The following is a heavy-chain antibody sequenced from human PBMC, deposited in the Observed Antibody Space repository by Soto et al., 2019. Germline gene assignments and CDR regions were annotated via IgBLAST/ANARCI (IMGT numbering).Heavy chain of an antibody. CDR3: ARGILRPNHYMDV. V-gene: IGHV4-31*03. J-gene: IGHJ6*03. D-gene: IGHD1-26*01. CDR2: IYDSGSA. CDR1: GDSISRGGYF. Sequence: QVQLQESGPGLVKPSQTLSLTCIVSGDSISRGGYFWTWIRQHPGKGLEWIGYIYDSGSAFYNPSLKRRVTISVDTSKNQFSLNLRSVTAADTAVFYCARGILRPNHYMDVWGKGTAVAVSS.